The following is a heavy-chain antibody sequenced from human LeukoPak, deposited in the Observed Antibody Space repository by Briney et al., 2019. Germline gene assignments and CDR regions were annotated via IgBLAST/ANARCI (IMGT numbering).Heavy chain of an antibody. Sequence: GGSLRLSCAASGFTFSSYAMHWVRQAPGMGLEWVAVISYDGSNKYYADSVKGRFTISRDNSKNTLYLQMNSLRAEDTAVYYCARDKLAGAVTGSLFDYWGQGTLVTVSS. J-gene: IGHJ4*02. CDR2: ISYDGSNK. V-gene: IGHV3-30-3*01. CDR3: ARDKLAGAVTGSLFDY. D-gene: IGHD6-19*01. CDR1: GFTFSSYA.